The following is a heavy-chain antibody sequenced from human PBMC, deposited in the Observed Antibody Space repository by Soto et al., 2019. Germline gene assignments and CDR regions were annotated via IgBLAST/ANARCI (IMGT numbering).Heavy chain of an antibody. D-gene: IGHD5-12*01. CDR3: AREGGYDPNYYYGMDA. Sequence: EVQLVESGGGLVKPGGSLRLSCAASGFTFSYLDMHWVRQAAGKGVEWVSAIGTAGDTYYPGSVKGRFTISRESAKNSWYLQMNSLRAEDTAVYYCAREGGYDPNYYYGMDAWGQGTTVTVSS. CDR2: IGTAGDT. CDR1: GFTFSYLD. J-gene: IGHJ6*02. V-gene: IGHV3-13*01.